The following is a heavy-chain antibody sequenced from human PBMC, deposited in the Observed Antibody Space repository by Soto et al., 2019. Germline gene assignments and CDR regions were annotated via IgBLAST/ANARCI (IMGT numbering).Heavy chain of an antibody. CDR1: GGSISSGGYY. CDR3: ARDGVYDSSGYGRARLDP. V-gene: IGHV4-31*03. CDR2: IYYSGST. D-gene: IGHD3-22*01. J-gene: IGHJ5*02. Sequence: QVQLQESGPGLVKPSQTLSLTCTVSGGSISSGGYYWSWLRQHPGKGLEWIGYIYYSGSTYYTPSLNSRVTISGDTSRNQFSMKRSYVTAADTAVYYCARDGVYDSSGYGRARLDPWGQGTLVTVSS.